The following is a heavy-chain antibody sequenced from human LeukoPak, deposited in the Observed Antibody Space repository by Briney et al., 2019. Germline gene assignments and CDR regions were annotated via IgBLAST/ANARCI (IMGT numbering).Heavy chain of an antibody. J-gene: IGHJ4*02. D-gene: IGHD1-26*01. CDR2: IIPIFGTA. CDR1: GGTFSSYA. Sequence: GASVKVSCKASGGTFSSYAVRWVRQAPGQWLELMGGIIPIFGTANYAQKFQGRVTITADESTSTAYMELSSLRSEDTAVYYCARPSGSYHNYFDYWGQGTLVTVSS. CDR3: ARPSGSYHNYFDY. V-gene: IGHV1-69*13.